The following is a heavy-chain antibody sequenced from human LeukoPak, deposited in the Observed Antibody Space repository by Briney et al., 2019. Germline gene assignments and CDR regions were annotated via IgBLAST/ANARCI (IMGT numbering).Heavy chain of an antibody. Sequence: PGGSLRLSCAASGLSVSSNYMSWVRQAPGKGLEWVSVIYRGGGTYYAHSVKGRFSISRDNSENTLFLQMNSLRAEDTALYYCARELTHDNGDRSGAFDLWGQGTMVTVSS. V-gene: IGHV3-53*01. CDR3: ARELTHDNGDRSGAFDL. D-gene: IGHD4-17*01. CDR2: IYRGGGT. CDR1: GLSVSSNY. J-gene: IGHJ3*01.